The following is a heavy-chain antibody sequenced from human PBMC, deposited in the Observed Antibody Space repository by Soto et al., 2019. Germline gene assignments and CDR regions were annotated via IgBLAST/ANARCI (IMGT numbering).Heavy chain of an antibody. V-gene: IGHV1-69*05. CDR2: IIPIFGTA. Sequence: GASVKVSCKASGGTFSSYAISWVRQAPGQGLEWMGGIIPIFGTAKYSQKFQGRVTITRDTSASTAYMELSSLRSEDTAVYYCARARIRYYDIDHWGQGTLVTGLL. J-gene: IGHJ4*02. D-gene: IGHD3-9*01. CDR3: ARARIRYYDIDH. CDR1: GGTFSSYA.